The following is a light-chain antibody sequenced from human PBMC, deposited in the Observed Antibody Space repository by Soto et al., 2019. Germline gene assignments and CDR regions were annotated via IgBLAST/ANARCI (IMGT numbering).Light chain of an antibody. J-gene: IGLJ3*02. CDR2: DNI. V-gene: IGLV1-44*01. CDR3: AAWGDNLNGWV. Sequence: QSVLTQPPSASGTPGQRVTISCSGSSSNIGNNAVNWYQQFPGTAPKLLIYDNIQRPSGVLDRFSGSKSGTSASLAISGLQSEDEADYYCAAWGDNLNGWVFGGGTKVTVL. CDR1: SSNIGNNA.